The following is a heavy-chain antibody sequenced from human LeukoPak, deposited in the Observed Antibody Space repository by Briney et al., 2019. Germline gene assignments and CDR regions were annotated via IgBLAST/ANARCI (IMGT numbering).Heavy chain of an antibody. Sequence: PSETLSLTCTVSGGSISSGGYYWSWIRQPPGKGLQWIGEINHSGSTNCNPSLKSRVTISVDTSKKQFSLKLSSVTAADTAMYYCTRGLGSDYYGSGSYLSREENWFDPWGQGTQVTVSS. CDR2: INHSGST. CDR1: GGSISSGGYY. CDR3: TRGLGSDYYGSGSYLSREENWFDP. D-gene: IGHD3-10*01. V-gene: IGHV4-39*07. J-gene: IGHJ5*02.